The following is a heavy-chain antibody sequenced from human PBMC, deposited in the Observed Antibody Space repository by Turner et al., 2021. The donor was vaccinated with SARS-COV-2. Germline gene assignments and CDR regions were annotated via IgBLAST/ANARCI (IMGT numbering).Heavy chain of an antibody. CDR2: ITSSDT. Sequence: EVQLVESGGGLVKPGGSLRLSCAASGFTFSSYSMNWVGQAPGKGLEWVSSITSSDTYYADSVKGRFTISRDNAKNSLYLQMNSLRAEDTAVYYCVRDKDSSDYYYWGQGTLVTVSS. CDR3: VRDKDSSDYYY. V-gene: IGHV3-21*01. CDR1: GFTFSSYS. J-gene: IGHJ4*02. D-gene: IGHD3-22*01.